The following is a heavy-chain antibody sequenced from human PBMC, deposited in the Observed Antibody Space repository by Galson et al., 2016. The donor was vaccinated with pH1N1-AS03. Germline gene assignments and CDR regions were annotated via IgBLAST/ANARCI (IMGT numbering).Heavy chain of an antibody. Sequence: SVKVSCKASGYTFTSYGISWVRQAPGQGLEWMGWVSGHDGETNYAENKEGRVTMTADTSTVTAYMELRSLRSDDTAVYYCASDWEPHMRMDCFDPWGQGTLVTVSS. CDR1: GYTFTSYG. V-gene: IGHV1-18*04. CDR3: ASDWEPHMRMDCFDP. D-gene: IGHD1-26*01. J-gene: IGHJ5*02. CDR2: VSGHDGET.